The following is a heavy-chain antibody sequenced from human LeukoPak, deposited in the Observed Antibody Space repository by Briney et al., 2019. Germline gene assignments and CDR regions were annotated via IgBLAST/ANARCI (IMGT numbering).Heavy chain of an antibody. D-gene: IGHD7-27*01. CDR1: GFTFDDYA. CDR3: AKGTGTYQGPFDS. CDR2: ISGNGDST. J-gene: IGHJ4*02. V-gene: IGHV3-9*01. Sequence: GGSLRLSCAASGFTFDDYAMHWVRQVPGKGLQWVSGISGNGDSTGYADSVKGRFTISRDNAKNSLYLQMNTLRTEDKALYYRAKGTGTYQGPFDSWGQGTLVTVSS.